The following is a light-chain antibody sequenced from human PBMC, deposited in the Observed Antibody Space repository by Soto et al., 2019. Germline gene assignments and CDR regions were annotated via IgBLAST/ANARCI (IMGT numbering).Light chain of an antibody. CDR3: QQYYSTPRT. CDR1: QTVLYSSNNKNH. J-gene: IGKJ1*01. Sequence: DRVLTPSPDSLYVSLGEMATINCKSSQTVLYSSNNKNHLAWYQQRPGQPPKLLFSWASTRESGVPDRFSASGSGTDFTLSIGSLQAEDVAVYYCQQYYSTPRTFGQGTKVDIK. CDR2: WAS. V-gene: IGKV4-1*01.